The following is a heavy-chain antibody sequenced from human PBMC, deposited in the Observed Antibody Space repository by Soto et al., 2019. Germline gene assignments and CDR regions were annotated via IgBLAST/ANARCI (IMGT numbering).Heavy chain of an antibody. V-gene: IGHV3-30*18. J-gene: IGHJ4*02. Sequence: GGSLRLSCAASGFTFSSYGMHWVRQAPGKGLEWVAVISYDGSNKYYADSVKGRFTISRDNSKNTLYLQMNSLRAEDTAVYYCAKGGFGPLHHDYWGQGTLVTVSS. CDR2: ISYDGSNK. CDR3: AKGGFGPLHHDY. CDR1: GFTFSSYG. D-gene: IGHD3-10*01.